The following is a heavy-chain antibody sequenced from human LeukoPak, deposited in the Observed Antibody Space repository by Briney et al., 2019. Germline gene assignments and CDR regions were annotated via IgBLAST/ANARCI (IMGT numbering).Heavy chain of an antibody. D-gene: IGHD2/OR15-2a*01. CDR2: INWDSGAQ. CDR3: VKEIKVREYSTSGALEI. V-gene: IGHV3-9*03. J-gene: IGHJ3*02. Sequence: PGRSLRLSCVVSGIIFDHYAMHWDRQAPGKGLEWVAGINWDSGAQGHADSVRGRFTISRDNAKNSLYLEMNSLRAEDMALYYCVKEIKVREYSTSGALEIWGQGTMVTVSS. CDR1: GIIFDHYA.